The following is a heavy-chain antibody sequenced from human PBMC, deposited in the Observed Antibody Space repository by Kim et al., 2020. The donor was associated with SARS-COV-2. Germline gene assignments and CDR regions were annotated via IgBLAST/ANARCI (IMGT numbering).Heavy chain of an antibody. V-gene: IGHV4-31*03. CDR2: MYFSGST. Sequence: SETLSLTCTVSGGSISSGGYYWSWIRQHPGKGLEWIGSMYFSGSTYYNPSLKTRVTISVDSSKNQFSLKLSSVTAADTAVYFCARDRGMITFGGVIVRFFDFWGQGTLVTVSS. CDR1: GGSISSGGYY. D-gene: IGHD3-16*02. CDR3: ARDRGMITFGGVIVRFFDF. J-gene: IGHJ4*02.